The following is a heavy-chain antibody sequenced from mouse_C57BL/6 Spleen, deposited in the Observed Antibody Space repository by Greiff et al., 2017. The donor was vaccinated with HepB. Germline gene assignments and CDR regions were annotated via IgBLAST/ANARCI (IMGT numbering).Heavy chain of an antibody. CDR2: IRSKSNNYAT. J-gene: IGHJ4*01. D-gene: IGHD2-5*01. CDR1: GFSFNTYA. Sequence: EVQVVESGGGLVQPKGSLKLSCAASGFSFNTYAMNWVRQAPGKGLEWVARIRSKSNNYATYYADSVKDRFTISRDDSESMLYLQMNNLKTEDTAMYYCVRHHYSNYGGGYYAMDYWGQGTSVTVSS. V-gene: IGHV10-1*01. CDR3: VRHHYSNYGGGYYAMDY.